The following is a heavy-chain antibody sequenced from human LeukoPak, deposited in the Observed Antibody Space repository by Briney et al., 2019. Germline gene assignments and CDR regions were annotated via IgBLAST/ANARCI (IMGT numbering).Heavy chain of an antibody. CDR1: GYTFTSYG. D-gene: IGHD2-2*01. CDR3: ARALGYCSSTSCYAFDY. J-gene: IGHJ4*02. Sequence: ASVKVSCKASGYTFTSYGISWVRQAPGQGLEWMGWISAYNGNTNYAQKLQGRVTMTTDTSTSTAYMELRSLRSDDTAAYYCARALGYCSSTSCYAFDYWGQGTLVTVSS. CDR2: ISAYNGNT. V-gene: IGHV1-18*01.